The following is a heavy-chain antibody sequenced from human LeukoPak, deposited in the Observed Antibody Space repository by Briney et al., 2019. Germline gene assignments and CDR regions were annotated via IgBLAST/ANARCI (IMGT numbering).Heavy chain of an antibody. CDR3: ARGRDGYNCDY. Sequence: ASVKVSCKASGGTFSNYAISWVRQAPGQGPEWMGGIIPIFGTANYAQKFQGRVTITADESTSTAYMELSSLRSEDTAVYYCARGRDGYNCDYWGREPWSPSPQ. V-gene: IGHV1-69*01. CDR2: IIPIFGTA. CDR1: GGTFSNYA. D-gene: IGHD5-24*01. J-gene: IGHJ4*02.